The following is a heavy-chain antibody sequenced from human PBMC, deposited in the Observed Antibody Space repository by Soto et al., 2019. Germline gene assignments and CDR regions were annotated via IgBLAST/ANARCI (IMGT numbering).Heavy chain of an antibody. CDR1: GYTFTSYG. J-gene: IGHJ6*02. CDR2: ISAYNGNT. V-gene: IGHV1-18*01. CDR3: ARHKDVPLRYFDYGMDV. D-gene: IGHD3-9*01. Sequence: ASVKGSCKASGYTFTSYGISWVRHAPRQGLEWMGWISAYNGNTNYAQKLQGRVTMTTDTSTGTAYMELRSLRFDDTAVYYCARHKDVPLRYFDYGMDVWGQGTTVTVSS.